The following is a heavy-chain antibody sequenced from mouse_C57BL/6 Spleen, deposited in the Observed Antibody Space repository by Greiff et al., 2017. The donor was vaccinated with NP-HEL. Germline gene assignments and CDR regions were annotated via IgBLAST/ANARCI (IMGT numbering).Heavy chain of an antibody. CDR3: VRLHGSRWYFDV. V-gene: IGHV10-1*01. Sequence: EVQGVESGGGLVQPKGSLKLSCAASGFSFNTYALNWVRQAPGKGLEWVARIRSKSNNYATYYADSVKDRFTISRDDSESMLYLQMNNLKTEDTAMYYCVRLHGSRWYFDVWGTGTTVTVSS. CDR1: GFSFNTYA. J-gene: IGHJ1*03. CDR2: IRSKSNNYAT. D-gene: IGHD1-1*01.